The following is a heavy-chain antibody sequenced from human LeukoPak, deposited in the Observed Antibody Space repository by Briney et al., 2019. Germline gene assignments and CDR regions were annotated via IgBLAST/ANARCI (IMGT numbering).Heavy chain of an antibody. J-gene: IGHJ6*02. V-gene: IGHV3-15*01. CDR2: IKSKTDGETT. CDR3: TTLRLALAYGVDV. Sequence: GGSLRLSCAASGFTFSSYGMSWVRQAPGQGLEWIGRIKSKTDGETTEYAAPVKGRFTISRDDSKNTLYLQMNSLKTEDTAVYYCTTLRLALAYGVDVWGQGTTVTVSS. CDR1: GFTFSSYG. D-gene: IGHD5/OR15-5a*01.